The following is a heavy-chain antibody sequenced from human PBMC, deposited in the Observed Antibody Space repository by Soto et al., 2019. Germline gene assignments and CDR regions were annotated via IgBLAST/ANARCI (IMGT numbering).Heavy chain of an antibody. J-gene: IGHJ6*02. CDR1: GFTFSNFV. CDR2: ITETGGDT. Sequence: GGSLRLSCAASGFTFSNFVMRWVRQTPGKGLEWVSTITETGGDTYYTDSVKGRFTVSRDNSKNTLYLQMTSLRAEDTALYYCTKASSDRHHMDVWGQGTTVTVSS. CDR3: TKASSDRHHMDV. V-gene: IGHV3-23*01.